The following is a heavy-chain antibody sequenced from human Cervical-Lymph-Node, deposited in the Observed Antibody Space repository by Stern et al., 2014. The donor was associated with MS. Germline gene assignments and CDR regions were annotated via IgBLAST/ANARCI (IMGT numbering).Heavy chain of an antibody. J-gene: IGHJ4*02. CDR2: IIPIFATT. CDR1: GGTFSSYT. V-gene: IGHV1-69*01. CDR3: AREGIPGAGGIFDN. D-gene: IGHD1-26*01. Sequence: VQLVESGAEVKKPGSSVKVSCNVSGGTFSSYTLNWVRQAPGQGLEWMGGIIPIFATTNYPQRFQGKVTITADGSTSTTYLEVSSLTSEDTAVYYCAREGIPGAGGIFDNWGQGTLVIVSS.